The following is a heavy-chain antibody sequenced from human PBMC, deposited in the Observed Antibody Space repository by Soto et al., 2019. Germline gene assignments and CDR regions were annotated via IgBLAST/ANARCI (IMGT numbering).Heavy chain of an antibody. Sequence: EVQLLESGGGLVQPGESLRLSCAFSGFIFGNYMMTWVRQAPGKGLEWVSTIRDGGESTYYADSVKGRFTISRDNSKNTLYLQMDSLGVEDTALYYCAPHVHCSGGSCHYDAFDIRGQGTMVTVSS. D-gene: IGHD2-15*01. V-gene: IGHV3-23*01. J-gene: IGHJ3*02. CDR3: APHVHCSGGSCHYDAFDI. CDR2: IRDGGEST. CDR1: GFIFGNYM.